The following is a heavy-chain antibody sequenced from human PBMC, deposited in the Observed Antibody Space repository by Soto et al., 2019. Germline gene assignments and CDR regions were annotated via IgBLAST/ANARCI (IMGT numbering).Heavy chain of an antibody. CDR3: ARAYGYYFDY. CDR2: IYYSGST. Sequence: SETLSLTCTDSGGSISSYYWSWIRQPPGKGLEWIGYIYYSGSTNYNPSLKSRVTISVDTSKNQFSLKLSSVTAADTAVYYCARAYGYYFDYWGQGTLVTVS. CDR1: GGSISSYY. V-gene: IGHV4-59*01. J-gene: IGHJ4*02. D-gene: IGHD4-17*01.